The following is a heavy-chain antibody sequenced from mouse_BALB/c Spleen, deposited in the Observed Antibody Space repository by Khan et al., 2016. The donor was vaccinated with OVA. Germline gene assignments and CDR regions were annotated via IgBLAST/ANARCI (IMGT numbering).Heavy chain of an antibody. CDR2: ISYSGRT. Sequence: EVKLLESGPGLVTPSQSLSLTCTVTGYSITSGYGWNWIRQFPGNQLEWMGYISYSGRTNYNPSLKSRISITRDTSKNQFFLQLNSETTQDTATYYCARTTSIKYWSQGTTLTVSS. CDR1: GYSITSGYG. V-gene: IGHV3-2*02. CDR3: ARTTSIKY. D-gene: IGHD2-10*02. J-gene: IGHJ2*01.